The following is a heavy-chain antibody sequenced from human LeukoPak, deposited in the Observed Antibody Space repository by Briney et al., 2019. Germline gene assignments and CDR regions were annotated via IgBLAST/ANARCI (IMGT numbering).Heavy chain of an antibody. V-gene: IGHV3-53*01. J-gene: IGHJ4*02. CDR1: GFTVSSNY. CDR2: RPGDGPT. Sequence: GGSLRLSCAASGFTVSSNYMSWVRQAPGKGLEWVSHVRPGDGPTTYAESVKGRFTISRDNSKNTVSLQMNSLRVEDTAVYYCTRDHITSWQIDFWGQGPWSPSLQ. D-gene: IGHD2-2*01. CDR3: TRDHITSWQIDF.